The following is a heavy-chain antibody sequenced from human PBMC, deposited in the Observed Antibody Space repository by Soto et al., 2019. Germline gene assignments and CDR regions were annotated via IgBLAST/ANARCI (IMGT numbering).Heavy chain of an antibody. J-gene: IGHJ6*02. CDR2: ISHDGSNK. V-gene: IGHV3-30*18. CDR3: AKCIGISRFGVDV. CDR1: GFTFSSYG. Sequence: GGSLRLSCAASGFTFSSYGMHWVRQAPGKGLEWVAVISHDGSNKYYADSVKGRFTISRDNSKNTLSLQMNSLRAEDTATYFCAKCIGISRFGVDVWGQGTTVTVSS. D-gene: IGHD1-1*01.